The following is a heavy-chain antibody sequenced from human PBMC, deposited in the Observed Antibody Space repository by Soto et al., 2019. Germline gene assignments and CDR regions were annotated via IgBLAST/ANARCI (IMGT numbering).Heavy chain of an antibody. Sequence: SVKVSCKGSGFTFSRSAVPWVRQARVQGLEWIGGIVAASGKTDYSQIFQERVTITRDMSTSTAYMELSSLSSEDTAVYYCAATLDWGSYDFGGYPSWGQGTLVTVSS. CDR2: IVAASGKT. CDR3: AATLDWGSYDFGGYPS. J-gene: IGHJ4*02. V-gene: IGHV1-58*01. CDR1: GFTFSRSA. D-gene: IGHD3-22*01.